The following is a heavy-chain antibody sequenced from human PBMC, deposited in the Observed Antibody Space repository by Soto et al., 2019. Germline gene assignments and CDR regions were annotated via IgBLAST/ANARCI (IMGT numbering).Heavy chain of an antibody. CDR2: FDPEDGET. Sequence: ASVKVSCKVSGYTLTELSMHWVRQAPGKGLEWMGGFDPEDGETIYAQKFQGRVTMTEDTSTDTAYMELSSLRSEDTAVYYFAFHLTETTRVYFYYMYVWGKGTTVTVSS. CDR3: AFHLTETTRVYFYYMYV. J-gene: IGHJ6*03. D-gene: IGHD1-20*01. CDR1: GYTLTELS. V-gene: IGHV1-24*01.